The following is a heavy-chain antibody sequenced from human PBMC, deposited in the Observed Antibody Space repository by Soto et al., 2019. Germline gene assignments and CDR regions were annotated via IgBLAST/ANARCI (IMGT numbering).Heavy chain of an antibody. D-gene: IGHD1-1*01. CDR3: ARGTRGDGTNAFDI. Sequence: QVQLQESGPGLVKPSETLSLTCTVSGGSISSYYWSWIRQPPGKGLEWIGYIYYSGSTNYNPSLKRRVTISVDTSKNQFSLKLSSVTAADTAVYYCARGTRGDGTNAFDIWGQGTMVTVSS. CDR2: IYYSGST. CDR1: GGSISSYY. V-gene: IGHV4-59*01. J-gene: IGHJ3*02.